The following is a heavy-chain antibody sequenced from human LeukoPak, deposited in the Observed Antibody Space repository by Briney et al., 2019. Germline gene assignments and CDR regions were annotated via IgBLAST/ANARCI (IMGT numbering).Heavy chain of an antibody. CDR2: ISAYNGNT. V-gene: IGHV1-18*01. CDR1: GYTFTSYG. CDR3: ARARGEYSSSLDYYYYGMDV. J-gene: IGHJ6*02. D-gene: IGHD6-13*01. Sequence: ASVKVSCKASGYTFTSYGISWVRRAPGQGLEWMGWISAYNGNTNYAQKLQGRVTMTTDTSTSTAYMELRSLRSDDTAVYYCARARGEYSSSLDYYYYGMDVWGQGTTVTVSS.